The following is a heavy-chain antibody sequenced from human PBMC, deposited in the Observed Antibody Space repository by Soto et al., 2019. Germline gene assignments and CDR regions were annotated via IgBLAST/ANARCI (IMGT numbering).Heavy chain of an antibody. CDR3: ARQSGMNWGSPFDAFDI. CDR2: IYPGDSDT. D-gene: IGHD7-27*01. J-gene: IGHJ3*02. V-gene: IGHV5-51*01. CDR1: GYSFTSYW. Sequence: GESLKISCKGSGYSFTSYWIGWVRQMPGKGLEWMGIIYPGDSDTRYSPSFQGQVTISANKSISTAYLQWSSLKASDTAMYYCARQSGMNWGSPFDAFDIWGQGTMVTVSS.